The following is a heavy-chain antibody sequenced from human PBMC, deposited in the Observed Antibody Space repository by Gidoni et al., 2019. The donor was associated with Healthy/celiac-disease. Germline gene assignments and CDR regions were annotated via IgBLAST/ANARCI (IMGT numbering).Heavy chain of an antibody. CDR3: ACYYYGMDV. J-gene: IGHJ6*02. CDR2: IIPILGIA. Sequence: QVQLVQSGAVVKKPGSSVTVSCKASGGTFSSYTIIWVRQAPGQGLAWMGRIIPILGIANYAQKFQGRVTITADKSTSTAYMELSSLRSEDTAVYYCACYYYGMDVWGQGTTVTVSS. V-gene: IGHV1-69*02. CDR1: GGTFSSYT.